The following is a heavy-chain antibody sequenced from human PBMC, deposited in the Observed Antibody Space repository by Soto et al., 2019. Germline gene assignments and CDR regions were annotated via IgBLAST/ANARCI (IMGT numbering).Heavy chain of an antibody. D-gene: IGHD5-12*01. V-gene: IGHV1-3*01. CDR3: ARGRDGYKSYGWFDP. CDR2: INAGNGNT. Sequence: ASVKVSCKASGYTFTSYAMHWVRQAPGQRLEWMGWINAGNGNTKYSQKFQGRVTITRDTSASTAHMELSSLRSEDTAVYYCARGRDGYKSYGWFDPWGQGTLVTVSS. CDR1: GYTFTSYA. J-gene: IGHJ5*02.